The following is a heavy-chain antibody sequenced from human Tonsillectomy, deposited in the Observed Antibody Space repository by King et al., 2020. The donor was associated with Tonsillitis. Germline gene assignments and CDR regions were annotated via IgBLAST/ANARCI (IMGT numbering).Heavy chain of an antibody. CDR1: GGSISSGGYS. CDR2: IYYSGST. CDR3: GRAVLDTFGGVIVQFDY. V-gene: IGHV4-30-4*07. Sequence: QLQESGPGLVKPSQTLSLTCAVSGGSISSGGYSWSWIRQPPGKGLEWIGYIYYSGSTYYNPSLKSRVTISVDTSKNQFSLKLRSVTAADTAVYYCGRAVLDTFGGVIVQFDYWGQGTLVTVSS. D-gene: IGHD3-16*02. J-gene: IGHJ4*02.